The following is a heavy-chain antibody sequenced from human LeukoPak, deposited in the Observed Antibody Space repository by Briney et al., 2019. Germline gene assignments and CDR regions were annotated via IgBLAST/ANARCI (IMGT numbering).Heavy chain of an antibody. CDR1: GFTFSSYW. V-gene: IGHV3-7*01. J-gene: IGHJ4*02. Sequence: PGGSLRLSCAASGFTFSSYWMSWVRQAPGKGLEWVANIKQDGSEKYYVDSVKGRFTISRDNAKNSLYLQMNSLRAEDTAVYYCARVGRCSSTSCFFYFDYWGQGTLVTVSS. D-gene: IGHD2-2*01. CDR3: ARVGRCSSTSCFFYFDY. CDR2: IKQDGSEK.